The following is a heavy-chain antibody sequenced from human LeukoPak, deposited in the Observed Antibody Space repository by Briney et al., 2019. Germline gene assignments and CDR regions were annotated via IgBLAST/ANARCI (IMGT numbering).Heavy chain of an antibody. V-gene: IGHV4-34*01. CDR3: ARGGDGYNPLDY. CDR1: GGPFSGYY. D-gene: IGHD5-24*01. CDR2: INHSGST. Sequence: SETLSLTCAVYGGPFSGYYWSWIRQPPGKGLEWIGEINHSGSTNYNPSLKSRVTISVDTSKNQFSLRLTSVSAADTAVYYCARGGDGYNPLDYWGQGTLVTVSS. J-gene: IGHJ4*02.